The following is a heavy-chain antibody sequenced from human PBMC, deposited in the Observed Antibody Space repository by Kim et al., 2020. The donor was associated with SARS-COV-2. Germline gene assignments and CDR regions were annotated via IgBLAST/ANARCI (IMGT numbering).Heavy chain of an antibody. CDR3: ARRIAAAGQPNYYYYGMDV. CDR2: IYHSGST. J-gene: IGHJ6*02. Sequence: SETLSLTCAVSGGSISSSNWWSWVRQPPGKGLEWIGEIYHSGSTNYNPSLKSRVTISVDKSKNQFSLKLSSVTAADTAVYYCARRIAAAGQPNYYYYGMDVWGQGTTVTVSS. V-gene: IGHV4-4*02. D-gene: IGHD6-13*01. CDR1: GGSISSSNW.